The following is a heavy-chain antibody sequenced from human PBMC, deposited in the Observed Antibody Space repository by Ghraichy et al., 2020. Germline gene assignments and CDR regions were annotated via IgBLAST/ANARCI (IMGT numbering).Heavy chain of an antibody. Sequence: GGSLRLSCAGSGFIFDDYAMHWVRQRPGKGLEWISGISWNGGSIHYADSVMGRFTLSRDNVKQSLHLQMTGLRAEDTAVYYCAKGNTSEGPLDSWGQGTLVTVSS. CDR1: GFIFDDYA. CDR3: AKGNTSEGPLDS. V-gene: IGHV3-9*01. D-gene: IGHD1/OR15-1a*01. CDR2: ISWNGGSI. J-gene: IGHJ4*02.